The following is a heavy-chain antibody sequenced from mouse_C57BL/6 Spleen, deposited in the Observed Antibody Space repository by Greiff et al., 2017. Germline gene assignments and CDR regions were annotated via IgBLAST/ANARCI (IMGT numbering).Heavy chain of an antibody. CDR1: GYTFTDYN. D-gene: IGHD1-1*01. J-gene: IGHJ1*03. CDR3: ASYYYGSSYDWYFDG. V-gene: IGHV1-22*01. CDR2: INPNNGGT. Sequence: EVQLQQSGPELVKPGASVKMSCKASGYTFTDYNMHWVKQSHGKSLEWIGYINPNNGGTSYNQKFKGKATLTVNKSSSTAYMELRSLTSEDSAVYYCASYYYGSSYDWYFDGWGTGTTVTVSS.